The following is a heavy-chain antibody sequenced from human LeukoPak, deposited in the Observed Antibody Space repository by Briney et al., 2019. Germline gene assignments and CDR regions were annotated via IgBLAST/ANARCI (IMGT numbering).Heavy chain of an antibody. Sequence: GSLRLSCAASGFTFSDFYMSWIRQAPGKGLEWVSYISSSSSYTNYAASVKGRFTISRDNAKNSLYLRMNSLRAEDTAVYYCARIPEVYSSSWFLDYWGQGTLVTVSS. CDR3: ARIPEVYSSSWFLDY. CDR1: GFTFSDFY. D-gene: IGHD6-13*01. V-gene: IGHV3-11*03. J-gene: IGHJ4*02. CDR2: ISSSSSYT.